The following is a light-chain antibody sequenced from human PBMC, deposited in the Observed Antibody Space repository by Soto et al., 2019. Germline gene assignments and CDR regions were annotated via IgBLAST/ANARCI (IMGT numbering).Light chain of an antibody. V-gene: IGKV3-20*01. J-gene: IGKJ1*01. CDR2: GAS. CDR1: QSVSSSY. Sequence: EIVLTPSPGTLSLPPGERATLSCRASQSVSSSYLAWYQQKPGQAPRLLIYGASSRATGIPDRFGGSGSGTDFTLTISRLEPEDFAVYYCQQYGSSPPFTFGQGTKVDI. CDR3: QQYGSSPPFT.